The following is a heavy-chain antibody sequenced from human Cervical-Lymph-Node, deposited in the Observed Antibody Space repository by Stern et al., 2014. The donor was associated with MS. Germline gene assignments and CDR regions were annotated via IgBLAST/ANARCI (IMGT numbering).Heavy chain of an antibody. CDR1: GFRLSDSP. Sequence: EVQLVESGGGLVQPGGSLRLSCAASGFRLSDSPIHWVRQAPGKGLEWVGRVKTKRDNYATAFAESLKGRFATSRDDSRDTAFLQMTSLETEDTAVYYCTRLNNFDAFDIWGQGTMVIVSS. V-gene: IGHV3-73*01. J-gene: IGHJ3*02. CDR2: VKTKRDNYAT. D-gene: IGHD5-24*01. CDR3: TRLNNFDAFDI.